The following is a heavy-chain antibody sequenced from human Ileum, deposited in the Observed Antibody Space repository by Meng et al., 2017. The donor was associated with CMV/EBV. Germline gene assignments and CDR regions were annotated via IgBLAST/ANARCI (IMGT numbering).Heavy chain of an antibody. Sequence: GESLKISCVASGFTFSSYAMSWARQAPGKGLEWVSLIYSGGSDTYYPDSVKGRFTISRDDSHNTLYLQMNSLRAEDTAVYYCARGFYDSSGYSRYNWFDPWGQGTLVTVSS. J-gene: IGHJ5*02. CDR3: ARGFYDSSGYSRYNWFDP. CDR2: IYSGGSDT. D-gene: IGHD3-22*01. V-gene: IGHV3-23*03. CDR1: GFTFSSYA.